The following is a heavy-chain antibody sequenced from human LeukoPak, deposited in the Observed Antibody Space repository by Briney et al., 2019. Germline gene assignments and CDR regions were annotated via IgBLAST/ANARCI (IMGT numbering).Heavy chain of an antibody. CDR2: IYYSGST. CDR3: AGRLAAAGNEFFDY. Sequence: SETLSLTXTVSGGSISSSSYYWGWIRQPPGKGLEWIGSIYYSGSTYYNPSLKSRVTISVDTSKNQFSLKLSSVTAADTAVYYCAGRLAAAGNEFFDYWGQGTLVTVSS. J-gene: IGHJ4*02. V-gene: IGHV4-39*01. D-gene: IGHD6-13*01. CDR1: GGSISSSSYY.